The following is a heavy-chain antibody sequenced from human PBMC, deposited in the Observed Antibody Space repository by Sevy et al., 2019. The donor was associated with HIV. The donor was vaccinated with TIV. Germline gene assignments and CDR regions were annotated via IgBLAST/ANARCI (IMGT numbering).Heavy chain of an antibody. J-gene: IGHJ6*02. CDR3: ASGGMITFGGYEDYYYGMDV. CDR2: INHSGST. D-gene: IGHD3-16*01. V-gene: IGHV4-34*01. CDR1: GGSFSGYY. Sequence: SETLSLTCAVYGGSFSGYYWSWIRQPPGKGLEWIGEINHSGSTNYNPSLKSRVTISVDTSKNQFSLKLSSVTAADTAVYYCASGGMITFGGYEDYYYGMDVWGQGTTVTVSS.